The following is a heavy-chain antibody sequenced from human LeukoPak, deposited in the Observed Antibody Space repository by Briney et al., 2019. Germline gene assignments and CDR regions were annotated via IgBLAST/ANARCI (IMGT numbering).Heavy chain of an antibody. CDR2: IKRKTDGGTA. CDR3: TTERAGYDFDY. CDR1: GFTFSNAY. V-gene: IGHV3-15*01. D-gene: IGHD5-12*01. J-gene: IGHJ4*02. Sequence: PGGSLRLSCAASGFTFSNAYMTWVRQAPGKGLEWVGRIKRKTDGGTAVYAAPVKDRFTISRDDSKNTLYLQMNSLKTEDTAVYYCTTERAGYDFDYWGQGTLVTVSS.